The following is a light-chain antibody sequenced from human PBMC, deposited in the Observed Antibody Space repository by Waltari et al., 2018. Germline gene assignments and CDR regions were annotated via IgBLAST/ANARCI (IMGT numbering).Light chain of an antibody. CDR3: HSRDASGVAGS. CDR2: DKN. J-gene: IGLJ2*01. Sequence: SSELTQDPAVSVAMGQTVRITCQGDSLRSYYASWYQQRPGQAPILVIYDKNNRPSGVPDLFSGSSSHKTVSLTSTVDQAEDEASYYCHSRDASGVAGSFGGGTKLTVL. V-gene: IGLV3-19*01. CDR1: SLRSYY.